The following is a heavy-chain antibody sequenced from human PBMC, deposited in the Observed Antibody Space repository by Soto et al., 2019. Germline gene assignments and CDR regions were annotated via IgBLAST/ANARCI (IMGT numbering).Heavy chain of an antibody. J-gene: IGHJ4*02. V-gene: IGHV4-39*01. CDR3: ASPPRGMGIDY. CDR1: GGSISTSNYY. D-gene: IGHD3-16*01. CDR2: IYYSGTT. Sequence: PSETLSLTCTVSGGSISTSNYYWGWVRQPPGKGLDWIGNIYYSGTTYYNPSLKSRVTISVDTSKNQFSLKLSSVTAADTAVYYCASPPRGMGIDYWGQGTLVTVSS.